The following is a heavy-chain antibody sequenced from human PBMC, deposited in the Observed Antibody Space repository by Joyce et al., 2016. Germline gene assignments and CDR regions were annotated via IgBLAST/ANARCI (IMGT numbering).Heavy chain of an antibody. J-gene: IGHJ4*02. CDR2: ISYDGANK. CDR3: AKDRRRGNYYSFDY. V-gene: IGHV3-30*18. D-gene: IGHD1-26*01. Sequence: QVQLVESGGGVVQPGRSLRLSCAPSGSPFSGYGMHWARQAPGKGLEWVAVISYDGANKYYADSVKGRFTISRDNSKNTLYLQMNSLRTEDTASYYCAKDRRRGNYYSFDYWGQGTLVIVSS. CDR1: GSPFSGYG.